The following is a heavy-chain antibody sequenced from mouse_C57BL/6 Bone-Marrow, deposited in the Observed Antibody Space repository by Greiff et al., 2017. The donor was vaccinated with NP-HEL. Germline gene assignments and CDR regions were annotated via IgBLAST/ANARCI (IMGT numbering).Heavy chain of an antibody. Sequence: VQLQQPGAELVKPGASVKLSCKASGYTFTSYWMQWVKQRPGQGLEWIGEIDPSDSYTNYNQKFKGKATLTVDTSSSTAYMQPSSLTSEDSAVYYCARGGASMDYWGQGTSVTVSS. V-gene: IGHV1-50*01. CDR2: IDPSDSYT. CDR1: GYTFTSYW. D-gene: IGHD6-1*01. J-gene: IGHJ4*01. CDR3: ARGGASMDY.